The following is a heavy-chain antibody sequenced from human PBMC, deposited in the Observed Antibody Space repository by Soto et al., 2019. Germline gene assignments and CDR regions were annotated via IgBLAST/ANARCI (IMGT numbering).Heavy chain of an antibody. Sequence: SETLSLTSAVSGGAISISGYDWCWISEPPGKGLEWIGSIYYSGSTFYHPSLKSRVTISVDTSKNQFSLKLSSVTAADTAVYYCARQAPLRDSGSYFWYYGMDVWGQGTTVTVS. CDR3: ARQAPLRDSGSYFWYYGMDV. CDR2: IYYSGST. V-gene: IGHV4-39*01. J-gene: IGHJ6*02. D-gene: IGHD1-26*01. CDR1: GGAISISGYD.